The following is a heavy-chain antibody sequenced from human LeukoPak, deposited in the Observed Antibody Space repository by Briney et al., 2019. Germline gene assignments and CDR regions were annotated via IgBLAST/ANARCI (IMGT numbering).Heavy chain of an antibody. CDR3: PRRAEAYYDSSGYLGLYYYYYMDV. CDR2: IYTSGST. CDR1: GGSISSYY. Sequence: PSETLSLTCTVSGGSISSYYWSWIRQPAGKGLEWIGRIYTSGSTNYNPSLKSRVTISVDTSKNQFSLKLSSVTAADTAVYYCPRRAEAYYDSSGYLGLYYYYYMDVWGKGTTVTVSS. V-gene: IGHV4-4*07. J-gene: IGHJ6*03. D-gene: IGHD3-22*01.